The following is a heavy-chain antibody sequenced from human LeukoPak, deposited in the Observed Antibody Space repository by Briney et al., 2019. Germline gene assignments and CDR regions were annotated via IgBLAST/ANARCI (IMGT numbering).Heavy chain of an antibody. J-gene: IGHJ5*02. Sequence: GGSLRLSCAASGFAFSSYAMHWVGQAPGKGLEWVAVISYDGSNKYYADSVKGRFTISRDNSKNTLYLQMNSLRAEDTAVYYRARERLEPNWFDPWGQGTLVTVSS. D-gene: IGHD1-1*01. V-gene: IGHV3-30-3*01. CDR3: ARERLEPNWFDP. CDR1: GFAFSSYA. CDR2: ISYDGSNK.